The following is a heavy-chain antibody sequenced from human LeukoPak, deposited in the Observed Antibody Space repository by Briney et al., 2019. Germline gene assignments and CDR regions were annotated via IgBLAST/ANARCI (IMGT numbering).Heavy chain of an antibody. D-gene: IGHD2-2*01. V-gene: IGHV3-30*18. CDR2: VSYDGSDK. Sequence: GGSLRLSCAASGFTFSKYGMLWVRQAPGKGLEWVAVVSYDGSDKHYADSVKGRFTISRDNSKNTLYLQVNSLRGDDTAVYYCANRFCTSSGCGVAYWGQGTLVTVSS. J-gene: IGHJ4*02. CDR3: ANRFCTSSGCGVAY. CDR1: GFTFSKYG.